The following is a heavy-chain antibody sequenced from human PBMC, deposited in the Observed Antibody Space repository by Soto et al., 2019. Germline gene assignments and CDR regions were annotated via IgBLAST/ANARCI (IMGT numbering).Heavy chain of an antibody. Sequence: GGSLRLSCAASGFSFSAHDLNWVRQAPGKGLEWISYIDPSGNTMHYADSVKGRFTISRDNAKNSLYLQMNSLRAEDTAVYYCARDTPGLEDFDDRGQGTLVTVSS. V-gene: IGHV3-48*03. CDR3: ARDTPGLEDFDD. CDR2: IDPSGNTM. D-gene: IGHD3-22*01. CDR1: GFSFSAHD. J-gene: IGHJ4*02.